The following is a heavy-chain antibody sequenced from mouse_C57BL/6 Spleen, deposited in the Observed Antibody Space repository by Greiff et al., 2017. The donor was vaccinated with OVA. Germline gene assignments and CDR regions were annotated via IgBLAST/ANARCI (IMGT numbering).Heavy chain of an antibody. D-gene: IGHD2-4*01. CDR1: GYTFTSYW. CDR2: IYPGSGST. Sequence: VQLQQSGAELVKPGASVKMSCKASGYTFTSYWITWVKQRPGQGLEWIGDIYPGSGSTNYNEKFKSKATLTVDTSSSTAYMQLSSLTSEDSAVYYCARGEDYDYDGAMDYWGQGTSVTVSS. J-gene: IGHJ4*01. CDR3: ARGEDYDYDGAMDY. V-gene: IGHV1-55*01.